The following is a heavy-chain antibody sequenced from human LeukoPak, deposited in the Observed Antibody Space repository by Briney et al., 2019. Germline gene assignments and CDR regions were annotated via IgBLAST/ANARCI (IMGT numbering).Heavy chain of an antibody. D-gene: IGHD3-10*01. CDR1: GGSFSGYY. CDR2: INHSGST. J-gene: IGHJ5*02. V-gene: IGHV4-34*01. Sequence: SETLSLTCAVYGGSFSGYYWSWIRQPPGKGLEWIGEINHSGSTNYNPSLKSRVTMSIDTSDNQFSLRLSSMTAADTAVYYCARLDYYGSGSYCFDPWGQGTLVTVSS. CDR3: ARLDYYGSGSYCFDP.